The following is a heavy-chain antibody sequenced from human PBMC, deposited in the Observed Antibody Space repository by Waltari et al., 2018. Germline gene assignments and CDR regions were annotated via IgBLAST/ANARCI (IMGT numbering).Heavy chain of an antibody. CDR1: GGSISSGSYY. V-gene: IGHV4-61*09. Sequence: QVQLQESGPGLVKPSQTLSLTCTVSGGSISSGSYYWSWIRQPAGKGLEWIGYIYTSGSTNYNPSLKSRVTMSVDTSKNQFSLKLSSVTAADTAVYYCARDGDSILPDYWGQGTLVTVSS. CDR3: ARDGDSILPDY. CDR2: IYTSGST. D-gene: IGHD2-21*01. J-gene: IGHJ4*02.